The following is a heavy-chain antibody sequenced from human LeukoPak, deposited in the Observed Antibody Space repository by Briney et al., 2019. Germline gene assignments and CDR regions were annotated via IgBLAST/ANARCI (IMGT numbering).Heavy chain of an antibody. D-gene: IGHD1-26*01. J-gene: IGHJ6*03. CDR1: GFIFSTYA. V-gene: IGHV3-23*01. CDR3: AKVLHDYYYYMDV. Sequence: GGSLRLSCAASGFIFSTYAMTWVRQAPGKGLEWVSGISGSGGSTYYADSVKGRFTISRDNSKNTLYLQMNSLRAEDTAVYYCAKVLHDYYYYMDVWGKGTTVTISS. CDR2: ISGSGGST.